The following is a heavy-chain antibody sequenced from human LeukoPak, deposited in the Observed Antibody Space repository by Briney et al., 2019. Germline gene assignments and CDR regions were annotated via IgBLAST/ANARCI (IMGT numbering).Heavy chain of an antibody. CDR3: ARDWGVTEKGIDF. V-gene: IGHV3-9*01. CDR2: ISWSSGSL. J-gene: IGHJ4*02. D-gene: IGHD3-16*01. Sequence: GGSLRLSCAASGFTFDDYAMHWVRQAPGKGLEWVSGISWSSGSLGYADSVKGRFTISRDNAKNSLYLQMNSLRDEDTAVYYCARDWGVTEKGIDFWGQGTVVTVAS. CDR1: GFTFDDYA.